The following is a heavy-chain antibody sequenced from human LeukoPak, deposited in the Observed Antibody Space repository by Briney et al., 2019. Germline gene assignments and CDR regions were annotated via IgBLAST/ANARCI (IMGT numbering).Heavy chain of an antibody. Sequence: PGGSLRLSCAASGFTFSGSAMHWVRQASGKGREWVGRIRSKANSYATAYAASVKGRFTISRDDSKNTAYLQMNSLKTEDTAVYYCTRQGGIAVAGTIPAFDPWGQGTLVTVSS. D-gene: IGHD6-19*01. J-gene: IGHJ5*02. CDR3: TRQGGIAVAGTIPAFDP. V-gene: IGHV3-73*01. CDR2: IRSKANSYAT. CDR1: GFTFSGSA.